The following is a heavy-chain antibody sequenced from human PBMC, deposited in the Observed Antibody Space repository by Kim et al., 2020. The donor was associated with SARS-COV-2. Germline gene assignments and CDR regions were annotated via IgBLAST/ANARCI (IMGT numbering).Heavy chain of an antibody. D-gene: IGHD2-2*01. CDR3: ARVSVVPAAQPDYYYYGMDV. V-gene: IGHV1-69*13. CDR1: GGTFSSYA. CDR2: IIPIFGTA. Sequence: SVKVSCKASGGTFSSYAISWVRQAPGQGLEWMGGIIPIFGTANYAQKFQGRVTITADESTSTAYMELSSLRSEDTAVYYCARVSVVPAAQPDYYYYGMDVWGQGTTVTVSS. J-gene: IGHJ6*02.